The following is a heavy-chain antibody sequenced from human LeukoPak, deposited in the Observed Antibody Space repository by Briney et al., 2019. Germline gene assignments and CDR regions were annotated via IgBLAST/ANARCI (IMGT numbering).Heavy chain of an antibody. V-gene: IGHV1-2*02. CDR3: ARDLRSGYLYYFDY. CDR2: INPNSGGT. J-gene: IGHJ4*02. Sequence: GASVKVSCKASGYTFTGYYMHWVRQAPGQGLEWMGWINPNSGGTNYAQKFQGRVTMTRDTSISTAYMELSRLRSDDTAVYYCARDLRSGYLYYFDYWGQGTLVTVSS. CDR1: GYTFTGYY. D-gene: IGHD3-3*01.